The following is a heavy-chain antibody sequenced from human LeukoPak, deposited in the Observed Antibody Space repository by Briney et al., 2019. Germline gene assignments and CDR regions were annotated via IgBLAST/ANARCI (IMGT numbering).Heavy chain of an antibody. D-gene: IGHD2-2*01. J-gene: IGHJ6*03. CDR3: ARALGYCSSTSCLYYYYYYMDV. CDR2: IYYSGGT. CDR1: GGSLSSYY. V-gene: IGHV4-59*01. Sequence: SETLSLTCTVPGGSLSSYYWSWIRHPPRKGLEWSGSIYYSGGTNYNPSLKSRVTISVDTSKNQFSLKLSSVTAADTAVYYCARALGYCSSTSCLYYYYYYMDVWGKGTTVTVSS.